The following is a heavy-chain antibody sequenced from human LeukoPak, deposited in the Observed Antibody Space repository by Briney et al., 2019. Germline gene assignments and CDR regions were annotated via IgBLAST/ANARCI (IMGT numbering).Heavy chain of an antibody. J-gene: IGHJ6*02. CDR1: GFTFSSYE. Sequence: GGSLRLSCAASGFTFSSYEMNWVRQAPGKGLEWVSYISSSGSTIYYADSVKDRFTISRDNAKNSLYLQMNSLRAEDTAVYYCARDRVATIVVFYYGMDVWGQGTTVTVSS. D-gene: IGHD5-12*01. CDR2: ISSSGSTI. CDR3: ARDRVATIVVFYYGMDV. V-gene: IGHV3-48*03.